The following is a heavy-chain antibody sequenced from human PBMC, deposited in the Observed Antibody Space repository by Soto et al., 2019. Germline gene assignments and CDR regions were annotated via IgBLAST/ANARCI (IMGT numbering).Heavy chain of an antibody. CDR2: IYHTGSS. D-gene: IGHD4-17*01. CDR1: GVSINSADFY. CDR3: AREVLDTTVGYYFDY. Sequence: KPSETLSLTCTVSGVSINSADFYWSWIRQAPGKGLEWIGYIYHTGSSQHHPSLRGRVDISMDTSKNQFSLELRSVTAADTAMYYCAREVLDTTVGYYFDYWGQGGMVTVSS. V-gene: IGHV4-30-4*01. J-gene: IGHJ4*02.